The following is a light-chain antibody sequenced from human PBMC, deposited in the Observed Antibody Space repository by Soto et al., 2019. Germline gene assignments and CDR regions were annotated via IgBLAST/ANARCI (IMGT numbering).Light chain of an antibody. CDR1: QSLLQSNGYNS. V-gene: IGKV2-28*01. J-gene: IGKJ1*01. Sequence: DIVMTQAALSLPVTPGEPASISCRSSQSLLQSNGYNSLDWYLQKPGQSPQLLIYLGSNRASGVPDRFSGSGSGTDFTLKISRVETEDVGVYYCMQALQTPRTFGQGTKVEI. CDR3: MQALQTPRT. CDR2: LGS.